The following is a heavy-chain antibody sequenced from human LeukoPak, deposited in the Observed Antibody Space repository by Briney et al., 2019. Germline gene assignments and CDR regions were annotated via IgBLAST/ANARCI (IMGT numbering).Heavy chain of an antibody. CDR1: GYTFTGYY. D-gene: IGHD2-2*02. Sequence: ASVKVSCKASGYTFTGYYIQWMRQAPGQGLEWMGWINPDSGGTKYAQSLQGRVTMTRNTSISTAYMELSRLGSDDTAVCYCARLREGLYHFDSWGQGTLVTVSS. CDR2: INPDSGGT. V-gene: IGHV1-2*02. J-gene: IGHJ4*02. CDR3: ARLREGLYHFDS.